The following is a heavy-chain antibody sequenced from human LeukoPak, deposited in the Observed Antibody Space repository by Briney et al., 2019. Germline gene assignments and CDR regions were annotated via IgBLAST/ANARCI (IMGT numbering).Heavy chain of an antibody. CDR1: GDSISSSSYF. J-gene: IGHJ2*01. CDR2: SYYTGST. CDR3: ARMRSYWYFDL. Sequence: SETLSLTCTVSGDSISSSSYFWGWIRQSPGQGLEWIGTSYYTGSTYYNPSLKSRVTISLDTSRNQFSLRLTSVIVADTALYYCARMRSYWYFDLWGRGTLVAVSS. V-gene: IGHV4-39*07. D-gene: IGHD2-15*01.